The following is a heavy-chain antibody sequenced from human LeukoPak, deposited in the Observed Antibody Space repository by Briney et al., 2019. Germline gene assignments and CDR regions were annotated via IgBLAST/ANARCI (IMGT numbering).Heavy chain of an antibody. Sequence: ASVKVSCKASGYTFTSYGISWVRQAPGQGLEWMGWISAYNGNTNYAQKLQGRVTMTTDTSTSTAYMELRSLRSDDTAVYYCARGRNGYSSSWYRYYYYYYGMDVWGQGTTVTVSS. J-gene: IGHJ6*02. CDR2: ISAYNGNT. D-gene: IGHD6-13*01. CDR1: GYTFTSYG. V-gene: IGHV1-18*01. CDR3: ARGRNGYSSSWYRYYYYYYGMDV.